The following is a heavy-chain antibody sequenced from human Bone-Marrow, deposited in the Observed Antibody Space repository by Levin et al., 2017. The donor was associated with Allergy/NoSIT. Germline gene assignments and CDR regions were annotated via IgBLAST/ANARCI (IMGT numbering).Heavy chain of an antibody. CDR3: ARDWQWLAFDY. CDR2: IRTADGTT. CDR1: GYHFTSYV. Sequence: PVASVKVSCKASGYHFTSYVMHWVRQAPGQGLEWMGWIRTADGTTKYSQNFQGRVTVTMDTSASTVYMNLSSLRSEDTAVYYCARDWQWLAFDYWGQGSLVSVSS. J-gene: IGHJ4*02. V-gene: IGHV1-3*04. D-gene: IGHD6-19*01.